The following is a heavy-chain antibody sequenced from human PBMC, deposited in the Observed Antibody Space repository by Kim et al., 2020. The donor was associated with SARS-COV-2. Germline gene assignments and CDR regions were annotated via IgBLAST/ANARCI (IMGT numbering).Heavy chain of an antibody. CDR2: IDPSDSYT. CDR3: ARHGAYSNYYFDY. V-gene: IGHV5-10-1*01. D-gene: IGHD4-4*01. J-gene: IGHJ4*02. Sequence: GESLKISCKGSGYSFTSYWISWVRQMPGKGLEWMGRIDPSDSYTNYSPSFQGHVTISADKSISTAYLQWSSLKASDTAMYYCARHGAYSNYYFDYWGQGTLVTVSS. CDR1: GYSFTSYW.